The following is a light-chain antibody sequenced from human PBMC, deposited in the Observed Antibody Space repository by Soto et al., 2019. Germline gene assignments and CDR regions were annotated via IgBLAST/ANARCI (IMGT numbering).Light chain of an antibody. V-gene: IGKV3-15*01. Sequence: EIVMTQSPATLSVSPGEKPTPSCRASQSVTSNLAWYQQKPGQPPRRLIYGASPRATGIPARFSGSGSGTEFTLTISSLQSEDFAVYYCQQYNNWPLTFGGGTKVEIK. CDR2: GAS. J-gene: IGKJ4*01. CDR3: QQYNNWPLT. CDR1: QSVTSN.